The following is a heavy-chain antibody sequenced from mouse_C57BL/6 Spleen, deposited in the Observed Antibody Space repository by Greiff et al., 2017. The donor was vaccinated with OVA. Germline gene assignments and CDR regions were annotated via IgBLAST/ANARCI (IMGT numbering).Heavy chain of an antibody. Sequence: VKLMESGAELVKPGASVKISCKASGYAFSSYWMNWVKQRPGKGLEWIGQIYPGDGDTNYNGKFKGKATLTADKSSSTAYMQLSSLTSEDSAVYFCARGGTYYGSSSFAYWGQGTLVTVSA. D-gene: IGHD1-1*01. J-gene: IGHJ3*01. CDR3: ARGGTYYGSSSFAY. CDR1: GYAFSSYW. V-gene: IGHV1-80*01. CDR2: IYPGDGDT.